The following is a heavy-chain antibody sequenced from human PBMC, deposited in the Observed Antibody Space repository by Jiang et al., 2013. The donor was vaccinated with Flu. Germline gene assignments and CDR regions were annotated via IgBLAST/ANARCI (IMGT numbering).Heavy chain of an antibody. J-gene: IGHJ4*02. CDR3: VRDLAENFNNYFSPGDDFDY. D-gene: IGHD3-16*01. V-gene: IGHV3-74*01. CDR2: IERDGSYT. Sequence: QLVESGGGLVQPGGSLRLSCAASGFAFSNYWMHWVRKVPGKGLEWVSRIERDGSYTSYADSVKGRFTISRDNAKNTLFLQMNSLRVADTAVYYCVRDLAENFNNYFSPGDDFDYWGQGTLVTVSS. CDR1: GFAFSNYW.